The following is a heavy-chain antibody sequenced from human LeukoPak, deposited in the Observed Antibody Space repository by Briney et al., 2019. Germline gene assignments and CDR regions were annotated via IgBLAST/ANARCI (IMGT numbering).Heavy chain of an antibody. CDR1: GYTFTSYD. CDR2: MNPNSGNT. V-gene: IGHV1-8*01. D-gene: IGHD6-19*01. J-gene: IGHJ4*02. CDR3: ARGQQWLEASDY. Sequence: ASVKVSCKASGYTFTSYDINWVRQATGQGLEWMGWMNPNSGNTGYAQKFQGRVTMTRNTSISTAYMELSSLRSEDTAVYYCARGQQWLEASDYWGLGTLVTVSS.